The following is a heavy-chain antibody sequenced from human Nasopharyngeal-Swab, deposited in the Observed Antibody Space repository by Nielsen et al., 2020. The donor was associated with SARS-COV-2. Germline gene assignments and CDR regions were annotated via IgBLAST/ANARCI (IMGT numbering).Heavy chain of an antibody. CDR1: GYTLTELS. J-gene: IGHJ6*02. CDR3: ARIALSSGYYLDYYYYGMDV. V-gene: IGHV1-24*01. CDR2: FDPEDGET. D-gene: IGHD3-22*01. Sequence: ASVKVSCKVSGYTLTELSMHWVRQAPGKGLEWMGGFDPEDGETIYAQKFQGRVTMTEDTSTDTAYMELSSLRSEDTAVYYCARIALSSGYYLDYYYYGMDVWGQGTTVTVSS.